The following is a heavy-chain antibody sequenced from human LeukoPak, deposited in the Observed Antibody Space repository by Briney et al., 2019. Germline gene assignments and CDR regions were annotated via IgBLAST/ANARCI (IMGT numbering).Heavy chain of an antibody. J-gene: IGHJ6*04. D-gene: IGHD3-10*02. CDR1: GFTLSSYT. CDR3: AELGITMIGGV. CDR2: VSSSGSTI. V-gene: IGHV3-48*04. Sequence: PGGSLRLSCEVSGFTLSSYTMNWVRQAPGKGLEWVSYVSSSGSTIYYADSVKGRFTISRDNAKNSLYLQMNSLRAEDTAVYYCAELGITMIGGVWGKGTTVTISS.